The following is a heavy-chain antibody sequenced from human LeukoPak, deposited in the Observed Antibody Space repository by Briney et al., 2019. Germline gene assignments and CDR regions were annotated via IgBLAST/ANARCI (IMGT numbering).Heavy chain of an antibody. CDR1: GGSISSVY. V-gene: IGHV4-59*01. J-gene: IGHJ5*01. Sequence: SETLSLTCTVSGGSISSVYWCWIWHPPRKGQEWVCHIYYSGSVNYNSYPKRRVTIPVDTSKNEFSLNLSSVTAADTAMYYCARAVLATKPELWFDSWGQGTLVTVSS. D-gene: IGHD1-14*01. CDR3: ARAVLATKPELWFDS. CDR2: IYYSGSV.